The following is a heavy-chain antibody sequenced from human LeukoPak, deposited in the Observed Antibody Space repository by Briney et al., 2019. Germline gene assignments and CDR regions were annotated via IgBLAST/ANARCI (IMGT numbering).Heavy chain of an antibody. J-gene: IGHJ4*02. D-gene: IGHD6-19*01. CDR3: AGSPQWLVLGYFDY. V-gene: IGHV4-38-2*02. Sequence: SETLSLTCTVSGYSISSGYYWGWIRQPPGKGLEWIGTIYHSGSTYYNPSLKSRVTISVDTSKNQFSLKLSSVTAADTAVYYCAGSPQWLVLGYFDYWGQGTLVTVSS. CDR2: IYHSGST. CDR1: GYSISSGYY.